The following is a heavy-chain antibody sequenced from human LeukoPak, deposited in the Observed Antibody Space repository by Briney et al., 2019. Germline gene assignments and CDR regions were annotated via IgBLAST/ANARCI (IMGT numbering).Heavy chain of an antibody. CDR3: ARDNWGSSGYYGIYYYYYGMDV. CDR1: GFTFSSYS. V-gene: IGHV3-21*04. Sequence: GGSLRLSCAASGFTFSSYSMNWVRQAPGKGLEWVSSISSSSSYIYYADSVKGRFTISRDNAKNSLYLQMNSLRAEDTAVYYCARDNWGSSGYYGIYYYYYGMDVWGQGTTVTVSS. D-gene: IGHD3-22*01. CDR2: ISSSSSYI. J-gene: IGHJ6*02.